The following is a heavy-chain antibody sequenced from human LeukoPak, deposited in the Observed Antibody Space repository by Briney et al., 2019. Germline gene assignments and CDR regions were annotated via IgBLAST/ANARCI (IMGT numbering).Heavy chain of an antibody. J-gene: IGHJ3*02. D-gene: IGHD5-18*01. CDR3: AREPIKQLWFRVAGTSDAFDI. Sequence: SVKVSCKASGYTFTSYGISWVRQAPGQGLEWMGRIIPIFGTANYAQKFQGRVTITTDESTSTAYMELSSLRSEDTAVYYCAREPIKQLWFRVAGTSDAFDIWGQGTMATVSS. CDR2: IIPIFGTA. V-gene: IGHV1-69*05. CDR1: GYTFTSYG.